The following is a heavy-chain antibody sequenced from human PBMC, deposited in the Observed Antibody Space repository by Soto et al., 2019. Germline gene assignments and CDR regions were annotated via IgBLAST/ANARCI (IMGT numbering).Heavy chain of an antibody. CDR1: GYTFTSYD. CDR2: IIPIFGTA. CDR3: ASAAATWVGSTSKY. V-gene: IGHV1-69*13. D-gene: IGHD2-2*01. J-gene: IGHJ4*02. Sequence: SVKVSCKASGYTFTSYDINWVRQATGQGLEWMGGIIPIFGTANYAQKFQGRVTITADESTSTAYMELSSLRSEDTAVYYCASAAATWVGSTSKYWGQGTLVTVS.